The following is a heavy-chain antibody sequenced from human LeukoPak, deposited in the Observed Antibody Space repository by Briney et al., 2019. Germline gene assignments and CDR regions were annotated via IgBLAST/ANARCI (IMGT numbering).Heavy chain of an antibody. D-gene: IGHD5-18*01. V-gene: IGHV4-38-2*02. CDR3: ARVADGKGYPFDY. CDR1: GYSISSGYY. Sequence: SETLSLTCTVSGYSISSGYYWGWIRQPPGRGLEWIGNIYPTGSTYYKSSLKSRVTISVDTSKNQFSLKLSSVTAADTAVYYCARVADGKGYPFDYWGQGTLVTVSS. CDR2: IYPTGST. J-gene: IGHJ4*02.